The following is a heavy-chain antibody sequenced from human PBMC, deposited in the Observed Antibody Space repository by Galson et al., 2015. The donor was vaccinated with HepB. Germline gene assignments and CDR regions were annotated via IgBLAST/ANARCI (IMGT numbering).Heavy chain of an antibody. CDR2: IRNKVYGGTT. CDR1: GLIFGDSD. Sequence: SLRLSCAVSGLIFGDSDMSWFRRAPGKGLEWVGFIRNKVYGGTTEYAASVKGRFTISRDDSKSIAYLQMNSLKTEDTAVYYCSRVILKSVEAFDIWGQGTMVTVSS. V-gene: IGHV3-49*03. CDR3: SRVILKSVEAFDI. J-gene: IGHJ3*02. D-gene: IGHD4-23*01.